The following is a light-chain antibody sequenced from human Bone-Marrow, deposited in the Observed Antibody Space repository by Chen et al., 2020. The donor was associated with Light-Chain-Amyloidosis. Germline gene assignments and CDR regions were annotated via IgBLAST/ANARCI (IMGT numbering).Light chain of an antibody. CDR2: EDY. V-gene: IGLV6-57*01. CDR1: SGSIATNY. Sequence: NFMMTQPHSVSESPGKTVLISCTRSSGSIATNYVQWYQHRPGSSPTTVIYEDYQRPSGFPDRFSGSINKSSNSASLTIAGLKTEEEADYCCQSYQGSSQGVFGGGTKLTVL. J-gene: IGLJ3*02. CDR3: QSYQGSSQGV.